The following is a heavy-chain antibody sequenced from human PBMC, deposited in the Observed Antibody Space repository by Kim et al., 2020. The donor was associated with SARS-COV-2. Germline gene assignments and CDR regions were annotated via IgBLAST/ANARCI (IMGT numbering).Heavy chain of an antibody. Sequence: ASVKVSCKASGYTFTGYYMHWVRQAPGQGLEWMGWINPNSGGTNYAQKFQGRVTMTRDTSISTAYMELSRLRSDDTAVYYCARVGRNLRQGSYNWFDPWGQGTLVTVSS. CDR2: INPNSGGT. CDR1: GYTFTGYY. V-gene: IGHV1-2*02. J-gene: IGHJ5*02. CDR3: ARVGRNLRQGSYNWFDP. D-gene: IGHD3-10*01.